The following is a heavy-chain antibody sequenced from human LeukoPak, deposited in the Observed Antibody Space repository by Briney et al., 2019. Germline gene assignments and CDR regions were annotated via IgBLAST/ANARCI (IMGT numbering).Heavy chain of an antibody. CDR2: ISGGADNT. Sequence: PGXXLRLSCAASGFTFNSYAMSWVRQAPGKGLEWISTISGGADNTYYADSVKGRFTISRDNSKNTLSLQMNSLRAEDTAVYYCAKAQPPAPIEYYYCYMDVWGKGTTVTVSS. J-gene: IGHJ6*03. CDR3: AKAQPPAPIEYYYCYMDV. CDR1: GFTFNSYA. D-gene: IGHD2-2*02. V-gene: IGHV3-23*01.